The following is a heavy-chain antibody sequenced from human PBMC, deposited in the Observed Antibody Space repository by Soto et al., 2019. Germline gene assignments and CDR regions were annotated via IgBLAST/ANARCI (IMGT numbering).Heavy chain of an antibody. CDR2: IYYSGST. Sequence: SETLSLTCTVSGGSISSISYYWGWIRQPPGKGLEWIGSIYYSGSTYYNPSLKSRVTISVDTSKNQFSLKLSSVTAADTAVYYCARQLSGYGDSYYYFDNWGQGTLVTVSS. J-gene: IGHJ4*02. V-gene: IGHV4-39*01. CDR3: ARQLSGYGDSYYYFDN. CDR1: GGSISSISYY. D-gene: IGHD2-21*02.